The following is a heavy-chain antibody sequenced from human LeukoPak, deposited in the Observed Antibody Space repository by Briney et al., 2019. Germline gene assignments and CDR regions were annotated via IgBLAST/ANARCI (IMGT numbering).Heavy chain of an antibody. CDR3: AREEGSSHFDY. CDR1: GFTFSNYF. D-gene: IGHD6-13*01. V-gene: IGHV3-11*01. Sequence: GGSLRLSCAASGFTFSNYFVSWIRQAPGKGLEWVSCISNSGYIIYYADSARGRFTISRDNAKNSLYLQMDSLRAEDTAVYYCAREEGSSHFDYWGLGTLVTVSS. J-gene: IGHJ4*02. CDR2: ISNSGYII.